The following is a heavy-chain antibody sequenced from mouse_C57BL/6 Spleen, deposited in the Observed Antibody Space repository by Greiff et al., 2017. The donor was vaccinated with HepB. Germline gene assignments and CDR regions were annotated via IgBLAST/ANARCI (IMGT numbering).Heavy chain of an antibody. J-gene: IGHJ3*01. D-gene: IGHD4-1*01. CDR3: ASRNWDVRFAY. CDR1: GYTFTDYY. CDR2: INPNNGGT. Sequence: EVQLQQSGPELVKPGASVKISCKASGYTFTDYYMNWVKQSHGKSLEWIGDINPNNGGTSYNQKFKDKATLTVDKSSSTAYMELSSLTSEDSAVYYCASRNWDVRFAYWGQGTLVTVSA. V-gene: IGHV1-26*01.